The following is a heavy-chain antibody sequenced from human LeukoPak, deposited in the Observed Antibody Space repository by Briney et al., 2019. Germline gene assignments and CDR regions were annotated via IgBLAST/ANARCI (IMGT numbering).Heavy chain of an antibody. CDR1: GYSITSGYY. CDR2: IYHSGDT. V-gene: IGHV4-38-2*02. J-gene: IGHJ4*02. Sequence: TASETLSLTCIVSGYSITSGYYWGWIRQPPGKGLEWIGSIYHSGDTYYNPSLKSRVTISVDTSKNQFSLKLDSVTAADTAVYYCAKGTSSGWYYFDYWGQGTLVTVSS. CDR3: AKGTSSGWYYFDY. D-gene: IGHD6-19*01.